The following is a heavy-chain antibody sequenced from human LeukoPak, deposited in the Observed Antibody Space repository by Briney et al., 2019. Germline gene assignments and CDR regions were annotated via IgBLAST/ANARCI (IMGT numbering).Heavy chain of an antibody. CDR3: ARGDRVGASGYYFDY. CDR1: GGSISSGGYY. J-gene: IGHJ4*02. CDR2: IYYSGST. Sequence: SETLSLTCTVSGGSISSGGYYWSWIRQHPGKGLEWIGYIYYSGSTYYNPSLKSRVTISVDTSKNQFSLKLSSVTAADTAVYYCARGDRVGASGYYFDYWGQGMLVTVSS. V-gene: IGHV4-31*03. D-gene: IGHD1-26*01.